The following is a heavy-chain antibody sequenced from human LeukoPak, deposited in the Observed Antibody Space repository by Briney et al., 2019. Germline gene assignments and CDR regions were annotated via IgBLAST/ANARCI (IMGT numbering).Heavy chain of an antibody. J-gene: IGHJ4*02. D-gene: IGHD4-23*01. CDR1: GFTVSSDY. V-gene: IGHV3-53*01. Sequence: GGSLRLSCAASGFTVSSDYMNWVRQAPGKGLEWVSVIYSGGTTFYADSVKGRFTISRDNSKNTLYLQMNSLRAEDTAVYYCVKRSDYGGNWNYFDYWGQGTLVTVSS. CDR2: IYSGGTT. CDR3: VKRSDYGGNWNYFDY.